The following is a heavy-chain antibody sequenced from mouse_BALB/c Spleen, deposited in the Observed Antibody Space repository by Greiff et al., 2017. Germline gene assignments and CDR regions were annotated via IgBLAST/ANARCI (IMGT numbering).Heavy chain of an antibody. CDR2: IDTSDSYT. D-gene: IGHD2-14*01. CDR3: AREGKVRRDFDV. Sequence: QVQLQQPGAELVMPGASVKMSCKASGYTFTDYWMHWVKQRPGQGLEWIGAIDTSDSYTSYNQKFKGKATLTVDESSSTAYMQLSSLTSEDSAVYYCAREGKVRRDFDVWGAGTTVTVSS. CDR1: GYTFTDYW. J-gene: IGHJ1*01. V-gene: IGHV1-69*01.